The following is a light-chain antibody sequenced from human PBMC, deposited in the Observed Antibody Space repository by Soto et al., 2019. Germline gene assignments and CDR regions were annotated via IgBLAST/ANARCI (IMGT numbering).Light chain of an antibody. CDR2: AAS. V-gene: IGKV1-5*01. Sequence: DIQMSQSPSTLSASVRDRVTITCRASQSINTWLAWYQQKPGKAPKLLIYAASTLQSGVPSRFSGSGSGTDFTLTVCGLGPGYLATYYSQLLESYPSCFGGGTKVDIK. J-gene: IGKJ4*01. CDR1: QSINTW. CDR3: QLLESYPSC.